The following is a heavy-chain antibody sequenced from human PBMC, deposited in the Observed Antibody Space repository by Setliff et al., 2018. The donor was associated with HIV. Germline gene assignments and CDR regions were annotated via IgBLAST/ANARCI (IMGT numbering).Heavy chain of an antibody. D-gene: IGHD5-18*01. J-gene: IGHJ4*02. CDR2: FSYNGRT. Sequence: PSETLSLTCSVSGGSISRSFYYWGWLRQPPGKGLEWIGSFSYNGRTYYIPSLKSRVTISVDTSKNQFSLKLNSVTAADTAVYYCARERSRGYTDPPRFDYWGQGTLVTVS. CDR3: ARERSRGYTDPPRFDY. CDR1: GGSISRSFYY. V-gene: IGHV4-39*02.